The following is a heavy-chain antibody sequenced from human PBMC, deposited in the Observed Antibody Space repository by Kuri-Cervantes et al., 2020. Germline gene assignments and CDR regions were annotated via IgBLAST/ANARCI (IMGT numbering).Heavy chain of an antibody. CDR3: AKATNYGDQHFDY. V-gene: IGHV3-30-3*01. CDR1: GFTFSSYA. CDR2: ISYDGSNK. J-gene: IGHJ4*02. Sequence: GGSLRLSCAASGFTFSSYAMHWVRQAPGKGLEWVAVISYDGSNKYYADPVKGRFTISRDNSKNTLYLQMNRLRAEDTAVYYCAKATNYGDQHFDYWGQGTLVTVSS. D-gene: IGHD4-17*01.